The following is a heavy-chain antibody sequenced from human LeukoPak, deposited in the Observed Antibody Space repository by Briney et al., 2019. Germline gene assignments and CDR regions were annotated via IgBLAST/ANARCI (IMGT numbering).Heavy chain of an antibody. CDR1: GFTVSSNS. V-gene: IGHV3-53*01. Sequence: GGSLRLSCTVSGFTVSSNSWSWVRQAPGKGLEWVSFIYSGGNTHYSDSVTGRFAISRDNAKNTLYLQLNSLRVEDTAVYYCARIQRGSLVAIDYWGQGTLVTVSS. D-gene: IGHD5-12*01. J-gene: IGHJ4*02. CDR2: IYSGGNT. CDR3: ARIQRGSLVAIDY.